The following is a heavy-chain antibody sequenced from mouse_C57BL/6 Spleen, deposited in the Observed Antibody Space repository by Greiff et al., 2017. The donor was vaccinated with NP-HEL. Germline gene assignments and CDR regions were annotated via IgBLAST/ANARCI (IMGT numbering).Heavy chain of an antibody. V-gene: IGHV1-18*01. CDR1: GYTFTDYN. CDR3: AAYGNRGYFDV. D-gene: IGHD2-1*01. Sequence: VQLQQSGPELVKPGASVKIPCKASGYTFTDYNMDWVKQSHGKSLEWIGDINPNNGGTIYNQKFKGKATLTVDKSSSTAYMELRSLTSEDTAVYYCAAYGNRGYFDVWGTGTTVTVSS. CDR2: INPNNGGT. J-gene: IGHJ1*03.